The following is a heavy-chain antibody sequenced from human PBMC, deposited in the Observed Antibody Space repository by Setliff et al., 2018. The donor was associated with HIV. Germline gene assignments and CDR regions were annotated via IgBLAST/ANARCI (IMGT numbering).Heavy chain of an antibody. V-gene: IGHV3-23*01. CDR3: AKGGLNWGTGEGFDV. D-gene: IGHD7-27*01. J-gene: IGHJ3*01. Sequence: GGSLRLSCAASGFTFNKYAMGWVRQAPGKGLEWVSITSGTGGSPFYADSVEGRFTISRDNSKNTVYLQMNSLRAEDTAAYYCAKGGLNWGTGEGFDVWGQGTMVTVSS. CDR1: GFTFNKYA. CDR2: TSGTGGSP.